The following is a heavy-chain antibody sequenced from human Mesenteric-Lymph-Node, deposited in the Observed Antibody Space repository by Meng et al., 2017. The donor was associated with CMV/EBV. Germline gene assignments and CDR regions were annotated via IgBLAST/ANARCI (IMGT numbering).Heavy chain of an antibody. CDR2: INQDGSEK. CDR1: GFTFTNYR. J-gene: IGHJ4*02. Sequence: GESLKISCLGSGFTFTNYRMNWVRQAPGKGLEWVANINQDGSEKHYVDSVRGRFTISRDNAKNSLSLQMTSLRAEDAAVYYCTRSGSSSSDYWGRGTLVTVSS. CDR3: TRSGSSSSDY. V-gene: IGHV3-7*01. D-gene: IGHD6-6*01.